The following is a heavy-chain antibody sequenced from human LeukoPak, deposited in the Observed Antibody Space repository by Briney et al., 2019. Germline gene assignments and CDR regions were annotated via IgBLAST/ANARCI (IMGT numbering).Heavy chain of an antibody. D-gene: IGHD1-26*01. V-gene: IGHV1-3*02. CDR2: SNAGNGNT. CDR3: ARDLGRRYSGSYPNWFDP. J-gene: IGHJ5*02. Sequence: ASVKVSCKASGYTFTSYAMHWVRQAPGQRLEWMGWSNAGNGNTKYSQEFQGRVTITRDTSASTAYMELSSLRSEDMAVYYCARDLGRRYSGSYPNWFDPWGQGTLVTVSS. CDR1: GYTFTSYA.